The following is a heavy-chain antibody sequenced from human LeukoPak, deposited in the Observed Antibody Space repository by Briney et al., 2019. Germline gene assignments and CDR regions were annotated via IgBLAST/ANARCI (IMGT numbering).Heavy chain of an antibody. J-gene: IGHJ4*02. V-gene: IGHV3-23*01. Sequence: GGSLRLSCAASGFTFSSYAMSWVRQAPGKGLEWVSAISGSGGSTYYADSVKGRFTISRDDSKNTLYLQMNSLRADDTAVYYCAKGLRDTSAWYSYFDNWGQGTLVTVSS. CDR2: ISGSGGST. D-gene: IGHD6-19*01. CDR3: AKGLRDTSAWYSYFDN. CDR1: GFTFSSYA.